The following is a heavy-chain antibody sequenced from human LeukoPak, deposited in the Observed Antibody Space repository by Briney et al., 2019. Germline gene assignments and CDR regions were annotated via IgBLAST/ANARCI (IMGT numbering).Heavy chain of an antibody. CDR2: INWNSGTT. V-gene: IGHV3-20*01. CDR3: ARETGITYFYGMDV. D-gene: IGHD3-10*01. CDR1: GFTFDDHG. Sequence: PGGSLRLSCAASGFTFDDHGMSWVRQIPGKGLEWVSGINWNSGTTGYADSVKGRFTISRDNAKYSLYLQMHSLRAEDTAVYHCARETGITYFYGMDVWGQGTTVTVSS. J-gene: IGHJ6*02.